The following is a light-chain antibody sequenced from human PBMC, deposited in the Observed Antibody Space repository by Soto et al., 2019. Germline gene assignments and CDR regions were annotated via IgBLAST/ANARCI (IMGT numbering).Light chain of an antibody. CDR1: RSDVGGYNY. J-gene: IGLJ2*01. V-gene: IGLV2-14*01. CDR3: FSYSTSRARI. CDR2: DVS. Sequence: QSALTQPASMSGSPGQSITISCTGTRSDVGGYNYVSWYKQRPGKAPKLVIYDVSHRPSGVSNRFFGSKSGNTASLIISGLQAEDEADYYCFSYSTSRARIFGGGTKVTVL.